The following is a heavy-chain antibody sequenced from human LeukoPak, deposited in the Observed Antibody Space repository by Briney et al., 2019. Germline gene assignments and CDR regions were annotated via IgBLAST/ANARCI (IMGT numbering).Heavy chain of an antibody. V-gene: IGHV4-34*01. CDR2: INHSGST. D-gene: IGHD1-26*01. CDR1: GGSFSGYY. J-gene: IGHJ4*02. CDR3: ARGRIVGATRPDY. Sequence: PSETLSLTCAVYGGSFSGYYWSWIRQPPGKGLEWIGEINHSGSTNYNPSLKSRVTISVDTSKNQFSLKLSSVTAADTAVYYCARGRIVGATRPDYWGQGTLVTVSS.